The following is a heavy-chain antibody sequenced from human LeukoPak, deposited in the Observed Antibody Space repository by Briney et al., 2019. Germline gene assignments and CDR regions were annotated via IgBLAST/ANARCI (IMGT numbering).Heavy chain of an antibody. J-gene: IGHJ5*02. CDR2: TYYRSKWYN. V-gene: IGHV6-1*01. CDR3: ARGTTIGAAPLFDP. Sequence: SQTLSLTCAISGDSVSSSSAVWSWFRQSPSRGLEWLGRTYYRSKWYNEYAVTVKSRITINPDTSRNQFSLQLNSMTPEDMAVYYCARGTTIGAAPLFDPWGQGTLVTVSS. D-gene: IGHD6-13*01. CDR1: GDSVSSSSAV.